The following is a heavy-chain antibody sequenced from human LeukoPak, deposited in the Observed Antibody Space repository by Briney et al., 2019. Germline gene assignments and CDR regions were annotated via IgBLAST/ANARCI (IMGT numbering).Heavy chain of an antibody. V-gene: IGHV3-48*03. J-gene: IGHJ3*02. Sequence: GGSLRLSCAASGFTFSSYEMNRVRQAPGKGLEWVSYISSSGSTIYYADSVKGRFTISRDNAKNSLYLQMNSLRAEDTAVYYCARVAVVAFDIWGQGTMVTVSS. CDR2: ISSSGSTI. CDR1: GFTFSSYE. D-gene: IGHD2-21*01. CDR3: ARVAVVAFDI.